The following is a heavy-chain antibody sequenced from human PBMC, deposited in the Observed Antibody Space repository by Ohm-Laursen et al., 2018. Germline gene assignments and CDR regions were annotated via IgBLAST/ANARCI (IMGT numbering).Heavy chain of an antibody. CDR1: GFTFDDYA. D-gene: IGHD3-3*01. J-gene: IGHJ4*02. Sequence: SLRLSCAASGFTFDDYAMHWVRQAPGKGLEWVSGISWNSGSIGYADSVKGRFTISRDNAKNSLYLQMNSLRAEDTALYYCAKDNYDFWSGYLVQWGQGTLVTVSS. CDR3: AKDNYDFWSGYLVQ. V-gene: IGHV3-9*01. CDR2: ISWNSGSI.